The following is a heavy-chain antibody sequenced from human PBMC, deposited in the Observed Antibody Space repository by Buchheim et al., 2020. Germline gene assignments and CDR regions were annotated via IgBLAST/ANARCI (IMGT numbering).Heavy chain of an antibody. CDR2: IIPILGIA. J-gene: IGHJ4*02. CDR3: ARDPLGYSSGGSCYSPFDY. Sequence: QVQLVQSGAEVKKPGSSVKVSCKASGGTFSSYAISWVRQAPGQGLEWMGRIIPILGIANYAQKFQGSVTITADKFTSTAYIEVSSLGSEVTAVYYCARDPLGYSSGGSCYSPFDYWGQGTL. V-gene: IGHV1-69*04. D-gene: IGHD2-15*01. CDR1: GGTFSSYA.